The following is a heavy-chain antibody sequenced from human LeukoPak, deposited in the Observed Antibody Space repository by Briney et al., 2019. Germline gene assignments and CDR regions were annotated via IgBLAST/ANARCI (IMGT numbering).Heavy chain of an antibody. CDR2: IYYSGST. CDR1: GFSISSYY. J-gene: IGHJ5*02. CDR3: ARGGYYGSGNDFRFDP. D-gene: IGHD3-10*01. Sequence: SETLSLTCTVSGFSISSYYLSWIRQPPGKGLEWIGYIYYSGSTNYNPSLKSRFTISVDTSKNQLSLKLISVNPADTAVYYCARGGYYGSGNDFRFDPWGQGTLVTVPS. V-gene: IGHV4-59*12.